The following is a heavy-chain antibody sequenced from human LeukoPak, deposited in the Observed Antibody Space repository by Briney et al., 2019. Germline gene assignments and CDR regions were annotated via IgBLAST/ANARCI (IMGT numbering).Heavy chain of an antibody. J-gene: IGHJ3*02. CDR1: GGTFSSYT. CDR2: ITPILGIA. Sequence: SVKVSCKASGGTFSSYTISWVRQAPGQGLEWMGRITPILGIANYAQKFQGRVTITADKSTSTAYMELSSLRSEDTAVYYCARDVETYFYDSSGSPIWGQGTMVTVSS. CDR3: ARDVETYFYDSSGSPI. V-gene: IGHV1-69*04. D-gene: IGHD3-22*01.